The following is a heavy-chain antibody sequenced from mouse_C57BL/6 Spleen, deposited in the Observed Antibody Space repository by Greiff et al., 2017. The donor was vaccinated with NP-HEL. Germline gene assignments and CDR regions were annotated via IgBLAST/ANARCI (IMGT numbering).Heavy chain of an antibody. CDR2: IYPGDGDT. V-gene: IGHV1-82*01. Sequence: VQLQESGPELVKPGASVKISCKASGYAFSSSWMNWVKQRPGKGLEWIGRIYPGDGDTNYNGKFKGKATLTADKSSSTAYMQLSSLTSEDSAVYFCAAYYGSSPFGYFDVWGTGTTVTVSS. CDR1: GYAFSSSW. D-gene: IGHD1-1*01. CDR3: AAYYGSSPFGYFDV. J-gene: IGHJ1*03.